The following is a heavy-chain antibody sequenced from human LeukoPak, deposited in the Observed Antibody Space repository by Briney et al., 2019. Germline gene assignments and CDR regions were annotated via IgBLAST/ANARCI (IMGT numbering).Heavy chain of an antibody. CDR3: ARVDSSGGTIYGMDV. CDR2: INHSGST. D-gene: IGHD6-19*01. J-gene: IGHJ6*02. V-gene: IGHV4-34*01. CDR1: GGSFSGYY. Sequence: SETLSLTCAVYGGSFSGYYWSWIRQPPGKGLEWIGKINHSGSTNYNPSLKSRVTISVDTSKNQFSLKLSSVTAADTAVYYCARVDSSGGTIYGMDVWGQGTTVTVSS.